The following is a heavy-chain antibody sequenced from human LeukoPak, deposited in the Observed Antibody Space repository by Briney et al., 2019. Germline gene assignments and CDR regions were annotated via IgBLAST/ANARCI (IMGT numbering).Heavy chain of an antibody. CDR2: ICTSGST. J-gene: IGHJ2*01. Sequence: SETLSLTCTVSGGSISSGSYYWSWIRQPAGRGLEWIGRICTSGSTNYIPSLTSRVTISVDTSKTQFSLKLSSVTAADTAVYYCAREGGVGDIVVVPAAHWYFDLWGRGTLVTVSS. CDR1: GGSISSGSYY. D-gene: IGHD2-2*01. CDR3: AREGGVGDIVVVPAAHWYFDL. V-gene: IGHV4-61*02.